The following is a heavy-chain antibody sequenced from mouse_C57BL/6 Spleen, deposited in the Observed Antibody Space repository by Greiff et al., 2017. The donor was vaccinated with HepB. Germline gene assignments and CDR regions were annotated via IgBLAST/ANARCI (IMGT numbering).Heavy chain of an antibody. CDR2: ISSGSSTI. J-gene: IGHJ1*03. Sequence: EVKLVESGGGLVKPGGSLKLSCAASGFTFSDYGMHWVRQAPEKGLEWVAYISSGSSTIYYADTVKGRFTISRDNAKNTLFLQMTSLRSEDTAMYYCARRWLLQDWYFDVWGTGTTVTVSS. D-gene: IGHD2-3*01. V-gene: IGHV5-17*01. CDR1: GFTFSDYG. CDR3: ARRWLLQDWYFDV.